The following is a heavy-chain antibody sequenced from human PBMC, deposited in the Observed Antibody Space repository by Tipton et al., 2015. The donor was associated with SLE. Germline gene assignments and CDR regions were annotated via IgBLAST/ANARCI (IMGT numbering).Heavy chain of an antibody. CDR1: GGSFSGYY. V-gene: IGHV4-34*01. Sequence: TLSLTCAVYGGSFSGYYWSWIRQPPGKGLEWIGEINHSGSTNYNPSLKSRVTISVDTSKNQFSPNLSSVTAADTAVYYCARGPDRAAFDWGQGTLVTVSS. CDR3: ARGPDRAAFD. CDR2: INHSGST. J-gene: IGHJ4*02. D-gene: IGHD6-13*01.